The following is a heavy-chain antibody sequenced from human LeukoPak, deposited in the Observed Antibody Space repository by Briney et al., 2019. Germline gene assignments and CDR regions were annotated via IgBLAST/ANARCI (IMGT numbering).Heavy chain of an antibody. CDR3: ARHRGLYDFWSGLGSWFDP. D-gene: IGHD3-3*01. Sequence: SETLSLTCTVSGGSISSYYWSWIRQPPGKGLEWIGYIYTSGSTNYNPSLKSRVTISVDTSKNQFFLKLSSVTAADPAVYYCARHRGLYDFWSGLGSWFDPWGQGTLVTVSS. CDR1: GGSISSYY. V-gene: IGHV4-4*09. CDR2: IYTSGST. J-gene: IGHJ5*02.